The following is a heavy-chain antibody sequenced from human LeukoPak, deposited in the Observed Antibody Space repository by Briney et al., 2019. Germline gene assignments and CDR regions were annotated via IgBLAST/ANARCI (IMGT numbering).Heavy chain of an antibody. CDR2: IYYSGST. V-gene: IGHV4-59*01. CDR1: GGSISSYY. J-gene: IGHJ3*02. Sequence: SETLSLTCTVSGGSISSYYWSWIRQPPGKGLEYVGYIYYSGSTNYNPSLKSRVTMSLDTSKNQFSLKLSSVTAADTAVYYCAREEVPHGFDIWGQGTMVTVSS. CDR3: AREEVPHGFDI.